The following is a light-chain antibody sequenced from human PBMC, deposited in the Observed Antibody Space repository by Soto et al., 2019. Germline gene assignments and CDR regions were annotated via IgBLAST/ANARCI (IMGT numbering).Light chain of an antibody. CDR1: SSALRTYRL. CDR3: CSYASTPAFVV. CDR2: EGS. J-gene: IGLJ2*01. Sequence: QSALSQPASVSGSRGQSITISCTGASSALRTYRLVSWYQQYPGKAPKLVVYEGSKRPPGVSSRFAGSNSGNTASLTISGLQTDDEADYYCCSYASTPAFVVFGGGTKLTVL. V-gene: IGLV2-23*03.